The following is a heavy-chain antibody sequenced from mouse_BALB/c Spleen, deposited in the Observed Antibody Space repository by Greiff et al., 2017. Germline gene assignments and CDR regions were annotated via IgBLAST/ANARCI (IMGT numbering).Heavy chain of an antibody. J-gene: IGHJ3*01. Sequence: LQQPGSELVRPGASVKLSCKASGYTFTSYWMHWVKQRHGQGLEWIGNIYPGSGSTNYDEKFKSKGTLTVDTSSSTAYMHLSSLTSEDSAVYYCTAAGTWLAYWGQGTLVTVSA. CDR2: IYPGSGST. CDR3: TAAGTWLAY. D-gene: IGHD4-1*01. V-gene: IGHV1S22*01. CDR1: GYTFTSYW.